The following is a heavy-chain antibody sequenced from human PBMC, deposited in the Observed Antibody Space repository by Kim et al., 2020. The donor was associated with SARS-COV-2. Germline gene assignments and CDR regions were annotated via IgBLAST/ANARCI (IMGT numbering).Heavy chain of an antibody. D-gene: IGHD3-16*01. CDR2: ISWNGDII. CDR1: GFTFRDYV. V-gene: IGHV3-9*01. Sequence: GGSLRLSCAASGFTFRDYVMSWLRQAPGKGLEWVSGISWNGDIIGYADSVKGRFTISRDSAKNSLYLQMNSLRPEDTALYYCAKDLGVRGRLFVGDHWGQGTLVTVSS. J-gene: IGHJ5*02. CDR3: AKDLGVRGRLFVGDH.